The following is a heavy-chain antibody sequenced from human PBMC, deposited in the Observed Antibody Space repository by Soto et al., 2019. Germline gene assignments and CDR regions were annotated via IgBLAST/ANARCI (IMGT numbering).Heavy chain of an antibody. CDR1: GGTFSSYS. Sequence: QVQLVQSGAEVKKPGSSVKVSCKASGGTFSSYSISWVRQAPGQGLEWMGRIIPILGIANYAQKFQGRVTITADKSTSTAYMELSSLRSEDTAVYYGANLATADTLDYWGQGTLVTVSS. CDR2: IIPILGIA. J-gene: IGHJ4*02. V-gene: IGHV1-69*02. D-gene: IGHD6-13*01. CDR3: ANLATADTLDY.